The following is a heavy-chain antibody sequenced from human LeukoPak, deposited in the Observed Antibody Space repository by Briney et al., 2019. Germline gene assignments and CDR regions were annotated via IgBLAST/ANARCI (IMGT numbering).Heavy chain of an antibody. CDR1: GYTFTGHY. CDR3: ARKRSDFWSCYYSGEGNNWFDP. D-gene: IGHD3-3*01. V-gene: IGHV1-2*02. CDR2: INPNSGGT. Sequence: GASVKVSCKASGYTFTGHYMHWVRQAPGQGLEWMGWINPNSGGTNYAQKFQGRVTMTRDTSISTAYMELSSLRSEDTAVYYCARKRSDFWSCYYSGEGNNWFDPWGQGTLVTVSS. J-gene: IGHJ5*02.